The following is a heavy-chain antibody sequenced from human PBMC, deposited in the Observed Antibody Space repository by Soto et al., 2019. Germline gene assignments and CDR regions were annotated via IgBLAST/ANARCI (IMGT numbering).Heavy chain of an antibody. CDR1: GFTFSNYA. J-gene: IGHJ4*02. CDR2: ISGSGGST. CDR3: AKDQGSSWYEIDY. D-gene: IGHD6-13*01. Sequence: EVQLLESGGGLVQPGGSLRLSCAASGFTFSNYAVTWVRQAPGKGLEWVSTISGSGGSTYYADSVKGRFTISRDNSKNTMDLQMRSLRAEDTAVYYCAKDQGSSWYEIDYWGQGTLVTVSS. V-gene: IGHV3-23*01.